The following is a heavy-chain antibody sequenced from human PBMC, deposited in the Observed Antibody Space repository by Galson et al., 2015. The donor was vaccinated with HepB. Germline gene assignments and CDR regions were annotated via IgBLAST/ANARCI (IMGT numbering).Heavy chain of an antibody. CDR3: AKAGWELRRVGAFDI. Sequence: SLRLSCAASGFTFSSYGMHWVRQAPGKGLEWVAFIRYDGSNKYYADSVKGRFTISRDNSKNTLYLQMNSLRAEDTAVYYCAKAGWELRRVGAFDIWGQGTMVTVSS. V-gene: IGHV3-30*02. J-gene: IGHJ3*02. CDR1: GFTFSSYG. D-gene: IGHD1-26*01. CDR2: IRYDGSNK.